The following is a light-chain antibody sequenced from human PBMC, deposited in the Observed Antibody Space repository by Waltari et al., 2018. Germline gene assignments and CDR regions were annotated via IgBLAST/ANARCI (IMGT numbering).Light chain of an antibody. J-gene: IGLJ2*01. V-gene: IGLV2-14*03. CDR3: SSYSTTNTHVL. Sequence: QSALTQPASVSGSPGQSITISCTGTSRDLGGINYVSWYQQQPGKAPKLIIYDVNKWPSGVSNRFSGSNSGNTASLTISGLQAEDEADYYCSSYSTTNTHVLFGGGTKLTVL. CDR1: SRDLGGINY. CDR2: DVN.